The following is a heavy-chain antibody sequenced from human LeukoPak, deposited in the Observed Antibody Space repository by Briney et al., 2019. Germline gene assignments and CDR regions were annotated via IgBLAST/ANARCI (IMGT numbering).Heavy chain of an antibody. D-gene: IGHD6-13*01. CDR1: GFTFDDYA. CDR2: ISWNSGSI. Sequence: QPGRSLRLSCAASGFTFDDYAMHWVRQAPGKGLEWVSGISWNSGSIGYADSVKGRFTISRDNAKNSLYLQMNSLRAEDTALYYCAKDSPGYSSSWYEGTGWYFDLWGRDTLVTVSS. J-gene: IGHJ2*01. V-gene: IGHV3-9*01. CDR3: AKDSPGYSSSWYEGTGWYFDL.